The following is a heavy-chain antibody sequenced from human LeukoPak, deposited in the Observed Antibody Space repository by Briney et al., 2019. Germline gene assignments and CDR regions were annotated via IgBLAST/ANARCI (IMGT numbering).Heavy chain of an antibody. V-gene: IGHV1-46*03. CDR1: GYTFTSYY. Sequence: VASVKVSCKASGYTFTSYYMHWVRQAPGQGLEWMGIISPSGGSTSYAQKFQGRVTMTRDTSTSTVYMELSSLRSEDTAVYYCARDLPREYYDFWSGYGDDAFDIWGQGTMVTVSS. CDR3: ARDLPREYYDFWSGYGDDAFDI. D-gene: IGHD3-3*01. CDR2: ISPSGGST. J-gene: IGHJ3*02.